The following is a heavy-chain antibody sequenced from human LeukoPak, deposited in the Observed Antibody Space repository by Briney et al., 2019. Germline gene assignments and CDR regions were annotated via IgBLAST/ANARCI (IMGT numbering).Heavy chain of an antibody. CDR3: AREPLYSSGWFYY. J-gene: IGHJ4*02. CDR2: MNPNSGNT. D-gene: IGHD6-19*01. Sequence: VASVKVSCKASGYTFTSYDINWVRQATGQGLEWMGWMNPNSGNTGYAQKFQGRVTMTRNTSISTAYMELSSLRSEDTAVYYCAREPLYSSGWFYYWGQGTLVTVSS. V-gene: IGHV1-8*01. CDR1: GYTFTSYD.